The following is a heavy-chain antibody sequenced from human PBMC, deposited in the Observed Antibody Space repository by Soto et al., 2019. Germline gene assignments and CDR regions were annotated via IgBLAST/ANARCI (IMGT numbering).Heavy chain of an antibody. CDR1: GGTFSSYA. CDR2: IIPIFGTA. D-gene: IGHD6-6*01. CDR3: ARDMSITTRPDYYYGMDV. V-gene: IGHV1-69*13. J-gene: IGHJ6*02. Sequence: SVKVSCKASGGTFSSYAISWVRQVPGQGLEWMGVIIPIFGTANYAQKFQGRVTISADESTSTAYMELSGLRSEDTAVFYCARDMSITTRPDYYYGMDVWGQGTTVTVS.